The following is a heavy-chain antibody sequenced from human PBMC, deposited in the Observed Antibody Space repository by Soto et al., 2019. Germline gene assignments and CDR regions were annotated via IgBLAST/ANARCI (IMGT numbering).Heavy chain of an antibody. CDR2: ISGYNGDT. CDR1: GYPFTTYG. CDR3: AKNGHPPYYYYGLDV. D-gene: IGHD2-8*01. V-gene: IGHV1-18*01. Sequence: QGQLVQSEAEVKKPGASVKVSCKASGYPFTTYGISWVRQAPGQGLEWMGWISGYNGDTNYAQKFQGRVTMTIDTSTGTAYMEVRSLTSDDAAVYYCAKNGHPPYYYYGLDVWGQGTKVTVSS. J-gene: IGHJ6*02.